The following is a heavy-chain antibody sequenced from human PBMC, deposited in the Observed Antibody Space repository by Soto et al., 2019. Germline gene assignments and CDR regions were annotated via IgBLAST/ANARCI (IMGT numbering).Heavy chain of an antibody. J-gene: IGHJ2*01. CDR3: ARSPEMATISPDLYFDI. CDR1: GGTFSSYA. CDR2: IIPIFGTA. Sequence: SVKVSCKASGGTFSSYAISWVRQAPGQGLEWMGGIIPIFGTANYAQKFQGRVTITTDESTSTAYMEMSSLRTEDTAVYYCARSPEMATISPDLYFDILGRGTLVTVSS. V-gene: IGHV1-69*05. D-gene: IGHD5-12*01.